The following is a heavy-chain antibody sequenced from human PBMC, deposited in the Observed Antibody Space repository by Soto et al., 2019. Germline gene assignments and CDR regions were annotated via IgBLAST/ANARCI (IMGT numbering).Heavy chain of an antibody. CDR3: ARGDREDIAVVVGVRPGEYGVDV. J-gene: IGHJ6*02. V-gene: IGHV3-30-3*01. D-gene: IGHD2-15*01. CDR2: ISYDGSNK. CDR1: GFTFRSYA. Sequence: QVQLVESGGGVVQPGRSLRLSCAASGFTFRSYAMHWVRQAPGKGLEFMAVISYDGSNKFYRDSVKGRFTISRDNSKNTLYLQINSLRYEDTAVYYCARGDREDIAVVVGVRPGEYGVDVWGQGTTVTVSS.